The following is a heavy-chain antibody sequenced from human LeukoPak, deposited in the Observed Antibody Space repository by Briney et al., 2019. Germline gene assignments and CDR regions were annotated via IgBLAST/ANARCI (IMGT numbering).Heavy chain of an antibody. V-gene: IGHV4-61*01. CDR3: ASGLYYDFWSGYYTNYYYYGMDV. Sequence: SETLSLTCTVSGGSVSSGSYYWSWIRQPPGKGLEWIGYIYYSGSTNYNPSLKSRVTISVDTSKNQFSLKLSSVTAADTAVYYCASGLYYDFWSGYYTNYYYYGMDVWGQGTTVTVSS. CDR2: IYYSGST. D-gene: IGHD3-3*01. CDR1: GGSVSSGSYY. J-gene: IGHJ6*02.